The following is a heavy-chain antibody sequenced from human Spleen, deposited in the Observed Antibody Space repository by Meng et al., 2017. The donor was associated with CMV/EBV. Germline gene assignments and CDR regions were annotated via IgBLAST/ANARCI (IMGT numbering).Heavy chain of an antibody. CDR2: ISAYNGYT. J-gene: IGHJ4*02. Sequence: ASVKVSCKASGYTFTSYDINWVRQAPGQGLEWMGWISAYNGYTTYAQRLQDRITMTTDTSTSTAYMEVRSLRSDDTAVYYCARGGTSVARQITDYWGQGTLVTVSS. D-gene: IGHD1-1*01. V-gene: IGHV1-18*01. CDR1: GYTFTSYD. CDR3: ARGGTSVARQITDY.